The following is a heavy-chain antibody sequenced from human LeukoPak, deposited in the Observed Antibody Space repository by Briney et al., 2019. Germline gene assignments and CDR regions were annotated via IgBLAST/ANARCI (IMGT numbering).Heavy chain of an antibody. CDR2: IYYSGST. D-gene: IGHD1-26*01. CDR3: AKELYYYYYYMDV. CDR1: GGSISSYY. Sequence: SETLSLTCTVSGGSISSYYWSWIRQPPGKGLEWIGYIYYSGSTNYNPSLKSRVTISVDTSKNQFSLKLSSVTAADTAVYYCAKELYYYYYYMDVGGKETSVTVFS. V-gene: IGHV4-59*12. J-gene: IGHJ6*03.